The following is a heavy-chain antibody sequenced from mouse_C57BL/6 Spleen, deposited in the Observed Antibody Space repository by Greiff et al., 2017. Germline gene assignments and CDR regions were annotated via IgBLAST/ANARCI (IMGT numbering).Heavy chain of an antibody. CDR3: ARPSYYDYDYFDY. J-gene: IGHJ2*01. CDR2: ISSGSSTI. CDR1: GFTFSDYV. D-gene: IGHD2-4*01. V-gene: IGHV5-17*01. Sequence: EVKLVASGGGLVKPGGSLKLSCAASGFTFSDYVMHWVRQAPEKGLEWVAYISSGSSTIYYADTVKGRFTISRDNAKNILFLQMTSLRSEDTAMYYCARPSYYDYDYFDYWGQGTTLTVSS.